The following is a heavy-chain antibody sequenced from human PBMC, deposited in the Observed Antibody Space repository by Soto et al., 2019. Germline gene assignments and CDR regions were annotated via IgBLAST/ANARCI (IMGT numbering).Heavy chain of an antibody. CDR2: IYHSGST. D-gene: IGHD4-17*01. J-gene: IGHJ4*02. Sequence: PSETLSLTCAVSGGSISSGGYSWSWIRQPPGKGLEWIGEIYHSGSTNYNPSLKSRVTISVDKSKNQFSLKLSSVTAADTAVYYCASAVGDYGGYVDYWGQGTLVTVSS. CDR1: GGSISSGGYS. V-gene: IGHV4-30-2*01. CDR3: ASAVGDYGGYVDY.